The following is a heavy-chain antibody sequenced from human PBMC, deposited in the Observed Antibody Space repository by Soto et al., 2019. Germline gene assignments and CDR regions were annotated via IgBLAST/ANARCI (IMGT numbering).Heavy chain of an antibody. CDR2: IYYSGST. Sequence: SETLSLTCTVSGGSISSGGYYWSWIRQHPGKGLEWIGYIYYSGSTYYNPSLKSRVTISVDTSKNQFSLKLSSVTTADTAVYYCAGYCSSTSCYTGTDYWGQGTLVTVSS. D-gene: IGHD2-2*02. J-gene: IGHJ4*02. V-gene: IGHV4-31*03. CDR1: GGSISSGGYY. CDR3: AGYCSSTSCYTGTDY.